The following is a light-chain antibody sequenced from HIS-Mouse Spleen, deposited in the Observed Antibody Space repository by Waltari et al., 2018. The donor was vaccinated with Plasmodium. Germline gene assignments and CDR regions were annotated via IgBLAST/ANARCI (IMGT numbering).Light chain of an antibody. J-gene: IGLJ3*02. CDR3: YSTDSSGNHRV. CDR2: DDS. V-gene: IGLV3-10*01. Sequence: SYELTQPPSVSVSPGQTARITCPGDACPKKYASWYQQKSGQAPVLVIYDDSKRPSGIPERFSGSSSGTMATLTISGAQVEDEADYYCYSTDSSGNHRVFGGGTKLTVL. CDR1: ACPKKY.